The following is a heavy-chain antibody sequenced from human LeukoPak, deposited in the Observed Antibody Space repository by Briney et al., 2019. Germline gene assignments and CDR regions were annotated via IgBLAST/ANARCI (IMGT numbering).Heavy chain of an antibody. CDR2: IIPIFGTA. CDR3: ASIYCSGGSCYPNDAFDI. J-gene: IGHJ3*02. D-gene: IGHD2-15*01. V-gene: IGHV1-69*01. Sequence: SVKVSCKASGGTFSSYAISWVRQAPGQGLEWMGGIIPIFGTANYAQKFQGRVTTTADESTSTAYMELSSLRSEDTAVYYCASIYCSGGSCYPNDAFDIWGQGTMVTVSS. CDR1: GGTFSSYA.